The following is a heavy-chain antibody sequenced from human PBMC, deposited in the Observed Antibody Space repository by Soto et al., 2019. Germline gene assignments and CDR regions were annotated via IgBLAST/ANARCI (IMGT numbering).Heavy chain of an antibody. V-gene: IGHV1-8*01. D-gene: IGHD6-6*01. CDR1: GYTSTSYD. CDR2: MNPNRGNT. CDR3: ARGWGRMSARRGDY. Sequence: QVQLVQSGAEVKKPGASVKVSCRASGYTSTSYDINWLRQATGQGLGWMGWMNPNRGNTGYAQKFQGRVTMTRNTSISTAYMELSSLRSEDTAVYCCARGWGRMSARRGDYWGQGTLVTVSS. J-gene: IGHJ4*02.